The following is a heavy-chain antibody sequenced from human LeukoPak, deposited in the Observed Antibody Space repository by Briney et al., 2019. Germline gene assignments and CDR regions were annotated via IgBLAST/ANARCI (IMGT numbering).Heavy chain of an antibody. Sequence: TGGSLRLSCAASGFTFSSYGMHWVRQAPGKGLEWVAVISYDGSNKYYADSVKGRFTISRDNSKNTLYLQMNSLRAEDTAVYYCAKEYYYGSGSYYFDYWGQGTLVTVSS. J-gene: IGHJ4*02. D-gene: IGHD3-10*01. CDR3: AKEYYYGSGSYYFDY. V-gene: IGHV3-30*18. CDR1: GFTFSSYG. CDR2: ISYDGSNK.